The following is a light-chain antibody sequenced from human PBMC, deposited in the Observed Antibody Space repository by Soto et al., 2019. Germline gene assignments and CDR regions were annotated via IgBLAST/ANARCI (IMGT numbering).Light chain of an antibody. CDR3: QQAYSTPWT. Sequence: DIQMTQSPSSLSASVGDRVTITCRASQSISTYLNWYQQKPGRAPKLLIYTASNLQSGVPSRFGGSGSGTDFTLTIISLQPEDFATYYCQQAYSTPWTFGPGTRVEI. V-gene: IGKV1-39*01. CDR1: QSISTY. CDR2: TAS. J-gene: IGKJ1*01.